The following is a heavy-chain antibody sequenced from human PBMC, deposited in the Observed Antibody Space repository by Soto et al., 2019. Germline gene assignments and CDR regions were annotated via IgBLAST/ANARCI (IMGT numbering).Heavy chain of an antibody. CDR2: ISGSGGST. J-gene: IGHJ6*02. CDR3: AKTVFYYIVEANYYYGMDV. V-gene: IGHV3-23*01. Sequence: PGGSLGLSCAASGFTFSSYAMSWVRQAPGKGLEWVSAISGSGGSTYYADSVKGRFTISRDNSKNTLYLQMNSLRAEDTAVYYCAKTVFYYIVEANYYYGMDVWGQGTTVTVSS. CDR1: GFTFSSYA. D-gene: IGHD3-22*01.